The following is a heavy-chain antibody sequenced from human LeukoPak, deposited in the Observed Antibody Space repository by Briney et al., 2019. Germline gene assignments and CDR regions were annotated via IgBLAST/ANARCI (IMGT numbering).Heavy chain of an antibody. CDR1: GYTFTSYY. CDR3: ARDMRHCSSTSCYYYYMDV. J-gene: IGHJ6*03. V-gene: IGHV1-46*01. Sequence: ASVKVSCKASGYTFTSYYIHWVRQAPGQGLEWMGIINPSGGSTSYAQKFQGRVTMTRDMSTSTVYMELSSLRSEDTAVYYCARDMRHCSSTSCYYYYMDVWGKGTTVTVSS. CDR2: INPSGGST. D-gene: IGHD2-2*01.